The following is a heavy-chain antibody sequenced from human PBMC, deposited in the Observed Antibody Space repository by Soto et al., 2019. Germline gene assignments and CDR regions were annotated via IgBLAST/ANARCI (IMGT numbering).Heavy chain of an antibody. V-gene: IGHV3-30*18. CDR2: ISYDGSNK. CDR3: AKLDLGWLVPRGDY. Sequence: QVQLVESGGGVVQPGRSLRLSCAASGFTFSSYGMHWVRQAPGKGLEWVAVISYDGSNKYYADSVKGRFTISRDNSKNTLYLQMNSLRAEDTAVYYCAKLDLGWLVPRGDYWGQGTLVTVSS. J-gene: IGHJ4*02. D-gene: IGHD6-19*01. CDR1: GFTFSSYG.